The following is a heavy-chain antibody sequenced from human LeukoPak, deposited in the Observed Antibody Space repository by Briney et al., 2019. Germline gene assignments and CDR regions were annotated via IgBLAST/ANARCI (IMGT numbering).Heavy chain of an antibody. J-gene: IGHJ6*03. Sequence: SETLSLTCTVSGDSISSDYWSWVRQPPGRGLEWIGYIYYGGSTNYNPSLKSRVTISLDTPKNQFSLKLSSVTTADTAVYYCARGFYYYGSGSYYYYYMDVWGKGTTVTISS. CDR2: IYYGGST. V-gene: IGHV4-59*01. CDR1: GDSISSDY. CDR3: ARGFYYYGSGSYYYYYMDV. D-gene: IGHD3-10*01.